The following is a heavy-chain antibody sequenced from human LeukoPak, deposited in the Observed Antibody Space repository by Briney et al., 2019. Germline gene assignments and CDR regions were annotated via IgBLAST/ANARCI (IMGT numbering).Heavy chain of an antibody. V-gene: IGHV4-59*07. CDR2: IYYSGST. Sequence: SDTLSLTCTVSGGSISRYYWSWIRQPPGKGLEWIGYIYYSGSTNYNPSLKSRVTISVDTSKNQFSLKLSSVTAADTAVYYCARSGYDFEDAFDIWGQGTMVTVSS. CDR3: ARSGYDFEDAFDI. J-gene: IGHJ3*02. CDR1: GGSISRYY. D-gene: IGHD5-12*01.